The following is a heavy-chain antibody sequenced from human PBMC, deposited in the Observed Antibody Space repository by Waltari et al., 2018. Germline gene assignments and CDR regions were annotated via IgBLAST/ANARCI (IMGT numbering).Heavy chain of an antibody. CDR2: ISSSSSYI. CDR1: GFTFSSYS. CDR3: ASLGDILTGYTPP. V-gene: IGHV3-21*01. J-gene: IGHJ5*02. Sequence: EVQLVESGGGLVKPGGSLRLSCAASGFTFSSYSMNWVRQAPGKGLEWVSSISSSSSYIYYADSVKGRFTISRDNAKNSLYLQMNSLRAEDTAVYYCASLGDILTGYTPPWGQGTLVTVSS. D-gene: IGHD3-9*01.